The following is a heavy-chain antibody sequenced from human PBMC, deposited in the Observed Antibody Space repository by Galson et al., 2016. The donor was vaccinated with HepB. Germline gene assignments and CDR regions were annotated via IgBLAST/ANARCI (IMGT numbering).Heavy chain of an antibody. CDR1: DFNVSSNQ. D-gene: IGHD6-6*01. V-gene: IGHV3-53*01. CDR2: ICSDGST. CDR3: AKDGGPEYGGSSRAPYYCDY. Sequence: SLRLSCAASDFNVSSNQMSWVRQAPGKGLEWVSVICSDGSTHHAESVKGRFTISRDNSKNTLYLQMNSLRAEDAAVYYRAKDGGPEYGGSSRAPYYCDYWGQGTLVTVSS. J-gene: IGHJ4*02.